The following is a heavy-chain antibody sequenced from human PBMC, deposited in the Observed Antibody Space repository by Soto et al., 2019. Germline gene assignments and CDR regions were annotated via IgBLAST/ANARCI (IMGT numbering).Heavy chain of an antibody. CDR3: ARDMEYCTNGVCLNWFDP. V-gene: IGHV3-48*02. D-gene: IGHD2-8*01. Sequence: VQLVESGGGLVQPGGSLRLSCAASGFTFSSYSMNWVRQAPGKGLEWVSYISSSSSTIYYADSVKGRFTISRDNAKNSLYLQMNSLRDEDTAVYYCARDMEYCTNGVCLNWFDPWGQGTLVTVSS. CDR2: ISSSSSTI. J-gene: IGHJ5*02. CDR1: GFTFSSYS.